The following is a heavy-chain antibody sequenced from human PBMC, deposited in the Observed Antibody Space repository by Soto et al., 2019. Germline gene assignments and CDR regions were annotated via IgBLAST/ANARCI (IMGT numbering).Heavy chain of an antibody. CDR3: ALDCAPTSCYVGY. V-gene: IGHV1-18*01. CDR1: GYTFTNYG. Sequence: QVQLVQSGSEVKKPGTSVKISCQTSGYTFTNYGISWVRQAPGQGLEWVGWISAKSGKTNYGQRFQGRVTMTTDTSTTPAYMELRSRRSDDTAVYYCALDCAPTSCYVGYWGQGTLVTVSS. J-gene: IGHJ4*02. CDR2: ISAKSGKT. D-gene: IGHD2-2*01.